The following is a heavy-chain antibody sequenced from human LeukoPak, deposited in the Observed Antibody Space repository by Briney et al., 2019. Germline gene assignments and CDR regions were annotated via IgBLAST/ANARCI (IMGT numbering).Heavy chain of an antibody. CDR2: IYTSGST. CDR3: AGHTPLYSGSYFDY. D-gene: IGHD1-26*01. Sequence: SETLSLTCTVSGGSISSYYWSWIRQPPGKELEWIGYIYTSGSTNYNPSLKSRVTISVDTSKNQFSLKLSSVTAADTAVYYCAGHTPLYSGSYFDYWGQGTLVTVSS. J-gene: IGHJ4*02. CDR1: GGSISSYY. V-gene: IGHV4-4*09.